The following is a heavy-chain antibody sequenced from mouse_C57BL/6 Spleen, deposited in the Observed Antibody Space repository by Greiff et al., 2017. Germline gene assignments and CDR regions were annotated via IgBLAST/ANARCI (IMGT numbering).Heavy chain of an antibody. D-gene: IGHD1-1*01. Sequence: QVQLQQPGAELVKPGASVKVSCKASGYTFTSYWMHWVKQRPGQGLEWIGRIHPSDSDTNYNQKFKGKATLTVDKSSSTAYMQLSSLTSENSAVYYCAIESYYYGSSLLAMDYWGQGTSVTVSS. V-gene: IGHV1-74*01. CDR1: GYTFTSYW. J-gene: IGHJ4*01. CDR3: AIESYYYGSSLLAMDY. CDR2: IHPSDSDT.